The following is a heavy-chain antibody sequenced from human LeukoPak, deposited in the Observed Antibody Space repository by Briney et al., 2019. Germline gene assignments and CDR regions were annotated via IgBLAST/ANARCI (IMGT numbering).Heavy chain of an antibody. CDR2: IRYDGSNK. D-gene: IGHD6-13*01. J-gene: IGHJ6*02. Sequence: GGSLRLSCAASGFTFSSYGMHWVRQAPGKGLEWVAFIRYDGSNKYYADSVKGRFTISRDNSKNTLYLQMNSLRAEDTAVYYCAKDAPRIAAVSYYYYYYGMDVWGQGTTVTVS. CDR1: GFTFSSYG. V-gene: IGHV3-30*02. CDR3: AKDAPRIAAVSYYYYYYGMDV.